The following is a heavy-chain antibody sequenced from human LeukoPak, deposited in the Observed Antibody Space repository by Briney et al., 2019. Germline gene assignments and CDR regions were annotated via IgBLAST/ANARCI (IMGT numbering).Heavy chain of an antibody. V-gene: IGHV3-11*01. Sequence: GGSLRLSCTASGFTFSDYYMSWIRQAPGKGLEWVSYVSNSGSTIYYADAVKGRFTISRDNAKNSLYLQMDSLRGEDTAVYYCARGGGVINLAFWGQGTLVIVSS. D-gene: IGHD3-16*02. CDR2: VSNSGSTI. CDR3: ARGGGVINLAF. J-gene: IGHJ4*02. CDR1: GFTFSDYY.